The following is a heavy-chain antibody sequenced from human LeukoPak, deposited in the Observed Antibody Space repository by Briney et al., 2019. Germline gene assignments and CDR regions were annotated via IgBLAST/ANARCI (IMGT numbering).Heavy chain of an antibody. J-gene: IGHJ4*02. CDR1: GGSISSGSYY. CDR2: IYTSGST. CDR3: ASNFAAAPYYFQY. V-gene: IGHV4-61*02. Sequence: PSETLSLTCTVSGGSISSGSYYWSWIQQPAGKGLEWIGRIYTSGSTNYNPSLKSRVTMSADTSKNQFSLKLNSVTAADTAVYYCASNFAAAPYYFQYWGQGTLVTVSS. D-gene: IGHD6-13*01.